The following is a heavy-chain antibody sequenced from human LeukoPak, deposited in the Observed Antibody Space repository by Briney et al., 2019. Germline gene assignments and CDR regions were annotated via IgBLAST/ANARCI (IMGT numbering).Heavy chain of an antibody. J-gene: IGHJ4*02. D-gene: IGHD2-15*01. Sequence: GGSLRLSCAASGFTFSSYGRHWVRQAPGKGLEWVAVIWYDGSNKYYADSVKGRFTISKDNSKKTLYLQMNSLRAEDTAVYYCARDLGYCSGGSCYPRGFDYWGQGTLVTVSS. CDR3: ARDLGYCSGGSCYPRGFDY. CDR1: GFTFSSYG. V-gene: IGHV3-33*01. CDR2: IWYDGSNK.